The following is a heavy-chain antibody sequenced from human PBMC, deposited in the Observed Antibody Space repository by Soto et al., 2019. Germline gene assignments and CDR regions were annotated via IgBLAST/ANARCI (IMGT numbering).Heavy chain of an antibody. Sequence: PGGSLRLSCVASGFNVSNSYMHWVRQAPGKGLEWVSVVYRGGSTYYADSMKGRFTISRDNSKNTLFLQMHSLRVEDMAVYYCARRDASEAFDIWGQGTMVTVS. J-gene: IGHJ3*02. CDR2: VYRGGST. V-gene: IGHV3-53*01. CDR1: GFNVSNSY. CDR3: ARRDASEAFDI.